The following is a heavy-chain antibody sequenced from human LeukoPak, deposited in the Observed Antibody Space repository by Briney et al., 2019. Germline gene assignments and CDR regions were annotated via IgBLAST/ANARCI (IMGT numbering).Heavy chain of an antibody. J-gene: IGHJ4*02. V-gene: IGHV3-74*01. D-gene: IGHD4-17*01. CDR1: GFTFSSYW. CDR2: INSDGSST. CDR3: ARGGYGDYEDYFDY. Sequence: QPGGSLRLSCAASGFTFSSYWMHWVRHAPGKGLVWVSRINSDGSSTSYADSVKGRFTISRDNAKNTLYLQMNSLRAEDTAVYYCARGGYGDYEDYFDYWGQGTLVTVSS.